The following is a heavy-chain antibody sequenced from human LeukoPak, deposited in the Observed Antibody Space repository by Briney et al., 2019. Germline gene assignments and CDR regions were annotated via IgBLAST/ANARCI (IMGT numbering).Heavy chain of an antibody. Sequence: PGGSPRLSCAASGFTFTSYPMNWVRQAPGKGLEWISTIISDGYDSYYADSVKGRFAISRDNSINNVFLQMNDMRAQDTAVYCGAKDLVLFYGDLRGQGTLVTVSS. V-gene: IGHV3-23*01. CDR3: AKDLVLFYGDL. CDR2: IISDGYDS. CDR1: GFTFTSYP. J-gene: IGHJ4*01. D-gene: IGHD4/OR15-4a*01.